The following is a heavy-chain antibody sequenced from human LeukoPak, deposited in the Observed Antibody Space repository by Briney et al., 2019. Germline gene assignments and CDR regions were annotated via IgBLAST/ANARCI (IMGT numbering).Heavy chain of an antibody. V-gene: IGHV1-46*01. J-gene: IGHJ4*02. CDR2: INPSGGST. CDR3: ARDQGTYARAPFDY. Sequence: ASVKVSCKASGYTFTSYGISWVRQAPGQGLEWMGIINPSGGSTNYAQKFQGRVTMTRDTSTSTVYMELSSLRSEDTAVYYCARDQGTYARAPFDYWGQGTLVTVSS. CDR1: GYTFTSYG. D-gene: IGHD3-16*01.